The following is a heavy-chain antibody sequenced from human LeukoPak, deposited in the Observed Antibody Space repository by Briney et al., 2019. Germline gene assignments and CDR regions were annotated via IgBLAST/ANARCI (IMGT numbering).Heavy chain of an antibody. V-gene: IGHV3-30-3*01. CDR2: ISYDGSNK. Sequence: GGSLRLSCAASGFTFSSYAMHWVRQAPGKGLEWVAVISYDGSNKYYADSVKGRFTISRDNSKNTLYLQMNSLRAEDTAVYYCAKDEGFGYGSGSYLFDYWGQGTLVTVSS. J-gene: IGHJ4*02. D-gene: IGHD3-10*01. CDR3: AKDEGFGYGSGSYLFDY. CDR1: GFTFSSYA.